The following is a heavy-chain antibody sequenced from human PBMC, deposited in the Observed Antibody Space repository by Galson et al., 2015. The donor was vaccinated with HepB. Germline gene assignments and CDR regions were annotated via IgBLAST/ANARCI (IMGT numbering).Heavy chain of an antibody. V-gene: IGHV1-18*01. D-gene: IGHD3-10*01. J-gene: IGHJ4*02. Sequence: LEWMGWISGYNGNRHYAQKVQDRVTMTTDTSTSTAYMELTSLRSDDTAVYYCARDDMDSMVRGVTILFDCWGQGTLVTVSS. CDR3: ARDDMDSMVRGVTILFDC. CDR2: ISGYNGNR.